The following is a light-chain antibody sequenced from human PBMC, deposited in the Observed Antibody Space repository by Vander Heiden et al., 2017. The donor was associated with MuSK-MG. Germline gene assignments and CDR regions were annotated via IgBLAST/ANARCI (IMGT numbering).Light chain of an antibody. Sequence: EIVLTQSPGTLSLSPGERATLSCRASQSDSSSYLAWYQQKPGQAPRLLIYGASSRATGIPDRFSGSGSGTDFTLTISRLEPEDFAVYYCQQYGSSPVTFGPGTKVDIK. CDR1: QSDSSSY. V-gene: IGKV3-20*01. CDR2: GAS. CDR3: QQYGSSPVT. J-gene: IGKJ3*01.